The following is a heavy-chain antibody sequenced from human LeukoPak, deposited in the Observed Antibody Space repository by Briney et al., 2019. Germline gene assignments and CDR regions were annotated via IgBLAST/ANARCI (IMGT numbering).Heavy chain of an antibody. CDR2: IFFDGSMQ. J-gene: IGHJ4*02. Sequence: PGGSLRLSCAASGFSFNSYAMHWVRQAPGKGLEWVAVIFFDGSMQYYADSVKGRFTISRDNSRNTLYLQMNSLRPEDTAIYYCARDPRGPTGYDSSGRDTFDYWGQGILVTVSS. CDR1: GFSFNSYA. D-gene: IGHD3-22*01. V-gene: IGHV3-30*04. CDR3: ARDPRGPTGYDSSGRDTFDY.